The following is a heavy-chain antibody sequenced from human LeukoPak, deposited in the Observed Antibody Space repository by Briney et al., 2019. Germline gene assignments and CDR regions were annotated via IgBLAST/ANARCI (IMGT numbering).Heavy chain of an antibody. D-gene: IGHD6-13*01. J-gene: IGHJ5*02. CDR3: ARNLLGIAVAGS. CDR2: IYYSGST. Sequence: SETLSLTCAVSGYSISSSSWWGWIRQPPGKGLEWIEYIYYSGSTYYNPSLKSRVTMSVDTSKNQFSLKLSSVTAVDTAVYYCARNLLGIAVAGSWGQGILVTVSS. CDR1: GYSISSSSW. V-gene: IGHV4-28*01.